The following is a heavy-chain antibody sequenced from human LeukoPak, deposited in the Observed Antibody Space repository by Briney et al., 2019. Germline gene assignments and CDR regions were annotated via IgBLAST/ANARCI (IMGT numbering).Heavy chain of an antibody. D-gene: IGHD3-10*01. Sequence: GGSLRLSCAASGFTVSSNYMSWVRQAPGKGLEWVSVIYSGGSTYYADSVKGRFTISRDNAKNSLYLQMNTLRVEDTAVYYCARGGVTWFELNWFDPWGQGTLVTVSS. CDR1: GFTVSSNY. J-gene: IGHJ5*02. CDR3: ARGGVTWFELNWFDP. CDR2: IYSGGST. V-gene: IGHV3-53*01.